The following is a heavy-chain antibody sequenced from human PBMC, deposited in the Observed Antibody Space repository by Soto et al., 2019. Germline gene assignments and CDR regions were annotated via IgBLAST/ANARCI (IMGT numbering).Heavy chain of an antibody. CDR3: ARVTLDQPAYYDFWSGYYAPHWFDP. J-gene: IGHJ5*02. CDR2: ISSSSSYI. V-gene: IGHV3-21*01. CDR1: GFTFSSYS. D-gene: IGHD3-3*01. Sequence: GGSLRLSCAASGFTFSSYSMNWVRQAPGKGLEWVSSISSSSSYIYYADSVKGRFTISRDNAKNSLYLQMNSLRAEDTAVYYCARVTLDQPAYYDFWSGYYAPHWFDPWGQGTLVTVSS.